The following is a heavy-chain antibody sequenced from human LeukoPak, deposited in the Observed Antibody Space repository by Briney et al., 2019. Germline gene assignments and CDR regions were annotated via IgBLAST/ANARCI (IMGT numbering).Heavy chain of an antibody. J-gene: IGHJ4*02. CDR2: IIPIFGTA. CDR3: ARDQGLLVPNYYFDY. D-gene: IGHD6-6*01. V-gene: IGHV1-69*13. CDR1: GYTFTSYG. Sequence: SVKVSCKASGYTFTSYGISWVRQAPGQGLEWMGGIIPIFGTANYAQKFQGRVTITADESTSTAYMELSSLRSEDTAVYYCARDQGLLVPNYYFDYWGQGTLVTVSS.